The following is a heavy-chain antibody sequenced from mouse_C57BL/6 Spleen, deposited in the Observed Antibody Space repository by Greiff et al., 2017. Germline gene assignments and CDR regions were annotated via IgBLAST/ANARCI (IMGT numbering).Heavy chain of an antibody. CDR2: INPNYGTT. Sequence: EVKLMESGPELVKPGASVKISCKASGYSFTDYNMNWVKQSNGKSLEWIGVINPNYGTTSYNQKFKGKATLTVDQSSSTDYIQLNSLTSEDSAVYYCARSFYYYGSSNFDYWGQGTTLTVSS. J-gene: IGHJ2*01. V-gene: IGHV1-39*01. CDR1: GYSFTDYN. CDR3: ARSFYYYGSSNFDY. D-gene: IGHD1-1*01.